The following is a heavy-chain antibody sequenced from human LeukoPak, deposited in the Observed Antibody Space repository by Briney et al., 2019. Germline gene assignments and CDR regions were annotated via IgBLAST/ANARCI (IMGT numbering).Heavy chain of an antibody. CDR3: ARDGPAQMVDFHY. V-gene: IGHV1-2*02. Sequence: ASVKVSCKASGYTFTGSGWYLYWLRQAPGQGLECVGWIHPNNGATLYAQKFQGRVAMTTDTSISTAYMELSRLRPDDTAMYYCARDGPAQMVDFHYWGQGTLVTVSS. D-gene: IGHD3-10*01. CDR1: GYTFTGSGWY. CDR2: IHPNNGAT. J-gene: IGHJ4*02.